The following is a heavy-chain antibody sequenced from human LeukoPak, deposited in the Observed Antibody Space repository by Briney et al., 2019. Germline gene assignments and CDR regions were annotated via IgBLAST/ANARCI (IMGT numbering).Heavy chain of an antibody. CDR2: IYTSGST. CDR1: GGSISSYY. J-gene: IGHJ4*02. V-gene: IGHV4-4*07. D-gene: IGHD1-26*01. CDR3: ASSSPLVVGAIGRIDY. Sequence: PSETLSLTCTVSGGSISSYYWSWIRQPAGKGLEWIGRIYTSGSTNYNPSLKSRVTMSVDTSKNQFSLKLSSVTAADTAVYYCASSSPLVVGAIGRIDYWGQGTLVTVSS.